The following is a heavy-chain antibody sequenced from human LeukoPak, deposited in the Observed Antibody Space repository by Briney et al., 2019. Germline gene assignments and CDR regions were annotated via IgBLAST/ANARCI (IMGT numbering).Heavy chain of an antibody. V-gene: IGHV6-1*01. CDR1: GDSVSSNSAA. CDR2: TYYRSKWHN. D-gene: IGHD3-16*01. Sequence: SQTLSLTCAISGDSVSSNSAAWNWIRQSPSRGLEWLGRTYYRSKWHNDYALSVKSRITINPDTSKNQFSLQLNSVTPEDTAVYYCARDQDYVWGSSHIDYWGQGTLVTVSS. J-gene: IGHJ4*02. CDR3: ARDQDYVWGSSHIDY.